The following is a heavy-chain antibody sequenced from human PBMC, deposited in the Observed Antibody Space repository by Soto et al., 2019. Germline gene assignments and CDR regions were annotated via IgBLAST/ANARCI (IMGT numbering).Heavy chain of an antibody. D-gene: IGHD1-7*01. V-gene: IGHV1-69*12. Sequence: QVQLVQSGADVKKPGSSVKVSCKASGGTFRSYEISWVRQAPGQGLEWMGGIIPMFGTANYAQKFQGRVRITADESTRPAYIEQSSLKSEDTAVYYCARTTLELLYGGYHYSGMDAWGQGTSVTVSS. CDR3: ARTTLELLYGGYHYSGMDA. CDR1: GGTFRSYE. CDR2: IIPMFGTA. J-gene: IGHJ6*02.